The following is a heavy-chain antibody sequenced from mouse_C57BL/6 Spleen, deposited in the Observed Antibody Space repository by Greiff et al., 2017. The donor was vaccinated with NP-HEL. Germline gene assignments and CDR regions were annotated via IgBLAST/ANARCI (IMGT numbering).Heavy chain of an antibody. CDR3: ARDTTVVHWYFDV. D-gene: IGHD1-1*01. V-gene: IGHV1-50*01. J-gene: IGHJ1*03. CDR1: GYTFTSYW. CDR2: IDPSDSYT. Sequence: QVQLQQSGAELVKPGASVKLSCKASGYTFTSYWMQWVKQRPGQGLEWIGEIDPSDSYTNYNQKFKGKATLTVDTSSSTAYMQLSSLTSEDSAVYYCARDTTVVHWYFDVWGTGTTVTVSS.